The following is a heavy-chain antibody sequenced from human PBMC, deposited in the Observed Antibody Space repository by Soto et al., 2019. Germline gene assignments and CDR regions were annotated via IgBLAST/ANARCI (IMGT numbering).Heavy chain of an antibody. CDR1: GFTFSSYS. Sequence: GGSLRLSCAASGFTFSSYSMNWVRLAPGKGLEWVSSISSSSSYIYYADSVKGRFTISRDNAKNSLYLQMNSLRAEDTAVYYCARDLISSRTFDYWGQGTLVTVSS. V-gene: IGHV3-21*01. D-gene: IGHD6-13*01. CDR2: ISSSSSYI. J-gene: IGHJ4*02. CDR3: ARDLISSRTFDY.